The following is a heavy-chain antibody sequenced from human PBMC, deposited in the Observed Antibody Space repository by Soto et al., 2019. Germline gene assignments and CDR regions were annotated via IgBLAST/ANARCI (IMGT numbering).Heavy chain of an antibody. J-gene: IGHJ4*02. V-gene: IGHV1-2*04. Sequence: ASVKVSCKASGYTFTGYYMHWVRQAPGQGLEWMGWINPNSGGTNYAQKFQGWVTMTRDTSISTAYMELSRLRSDDTAVYYCARVSNDYGDGPIMDYWGQGTLVTVSS. CDR3: ARVSNDYGDGPIMDY. CDR2: INPNSGGT. D-gene: IGHD4-17*01. CDR1: GYTFTGYY.